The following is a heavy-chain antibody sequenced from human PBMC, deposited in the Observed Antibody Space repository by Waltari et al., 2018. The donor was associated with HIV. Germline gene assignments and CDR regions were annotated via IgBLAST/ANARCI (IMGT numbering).Heavy chain of an antibody. CDR2: IYYSGST. Sequence: QLQLQESGPGLVKPSETLSLTCTVSGGSISRSSYYWGWIRQPPGKGLEWIGNIYYSGSTYYNPSLKSRVTISVDTSKNQFSLKLSSVTAADTAVYSCARQRWEKTFDYWGQGTLVTVSS. CDR1: GGSISRSSYY. J-gene: IGHJ4*02. D-gene: IGHD1-26*01. V-gene: IGHV4-39*01. CDR3: ARQRWEKTFDY.